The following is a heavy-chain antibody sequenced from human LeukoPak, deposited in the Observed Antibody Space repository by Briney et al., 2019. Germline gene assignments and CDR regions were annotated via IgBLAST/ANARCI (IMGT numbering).Heavy chain of an antibody. CDR1: GFTFSSFE. V-gene: IGHV3-48*03. J-gene: IGHJ4*02. CDR3: ARGGLPDY. CDR2: ITGSGTTI. D-gene: IGHD3/OR15-3a*01. Sequence: PGGSLRLSCAASGFTFSSFEMNWARQAPGKGLEWVSYITGSGTTIYYADSLQGRFTISRDNAKNSLYLQMNSLRAEDTAVYYCARGGLPDYWGQGTLVTVSS.